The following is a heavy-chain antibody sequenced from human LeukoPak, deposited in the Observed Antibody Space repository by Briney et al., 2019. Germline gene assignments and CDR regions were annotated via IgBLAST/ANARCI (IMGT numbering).Heavy chain of an antibody. Sequence: PSETLSLTCTVSGGSISSYYWSWIRQPPGKGLEWIGYIYYSRSTNYNPSLKSRVTISVDTSKNQFSLKLSSVTAADTAVYYCARGGSGWRYYFDYWGQGTLVTVSS. V-gene: IGHV4-59*01. CDR1: GGSISSYY. J-gene: IGHJ4*02. CDR3: ARGGSGWRYYFDY. D-gene: IGHD6-19*01. CDR2: IYYSRST.